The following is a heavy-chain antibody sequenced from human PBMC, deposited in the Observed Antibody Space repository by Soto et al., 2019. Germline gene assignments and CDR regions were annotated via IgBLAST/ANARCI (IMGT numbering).Heavy chain of an antibody. V-gene: IGHV4-31*03. CDR2: IYYSGST. D-gene: IGHD2-21*02. CDR3: ARGEKQSCGGDCYSFAFDI. J-gene: IGHJ3*02. CDR1: GGSIGSGGYY. Sequence: SETLSLTCTVSGGSIGSGGYYWSWIRQHPGKGLEWIGYIYYSGSTYYNPSLKSRVTISVDTSKNQFSLKLSSVTAADTAGYYCARGEKQSCGGDCYSFAFDIWGQGTMVTVSS.